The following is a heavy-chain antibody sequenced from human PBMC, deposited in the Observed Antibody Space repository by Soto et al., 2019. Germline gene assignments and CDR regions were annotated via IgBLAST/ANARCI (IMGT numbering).Heavy chain of an antibody. CDR3: AKQGGRIAAAGGDFDY. CDR1: GFTFSSYA. D-gene: IGHD6-13*01. J-gene: IGHJ4*02. V-gene: IGHV3-23*01. CDR2: ISGSGGST. Sequence: EVQLLESGGGLVQPGGSLRLSCAASGFTFSSYAMSWVRQAPGKGLEWVSAISGSGGSTNYADSVKGRFTISRDNSKNTPYLQMNSLRAEDTAVYYCAKQGGRIAAAGGDFDYWGQGTLVTVSS.